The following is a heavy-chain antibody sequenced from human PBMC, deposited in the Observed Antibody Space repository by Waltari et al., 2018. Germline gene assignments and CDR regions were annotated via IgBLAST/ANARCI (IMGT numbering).Heavy chain of an antibody. CDR3: ATYIGASVGTAAFDV. Sequence: QLQLQESGPGLVKPSETLSLTCSVSGGSITTSRPYLGWIRQPPGQGLEWIATLSYNGATYTSPSLTSRVTMSRDTSKNQLSLTLGAVTAADAAVYYCATYIGASVGTAAFDVWGQGKMVIVSS. J-gene: IGHJ3*01. D-gene: IGHD5-12*01. CDR2: LSYNGAT. CDR1: GGSITTSRPY. V-gene: IGHV4-39*01.